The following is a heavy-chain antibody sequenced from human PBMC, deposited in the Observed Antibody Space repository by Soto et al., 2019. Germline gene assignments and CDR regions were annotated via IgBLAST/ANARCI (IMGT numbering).Heavy chain of an antibody. CDR1: CVSISSSYF. Sequence: SETLSLTCTVSCVSISSSYFWGWIRQPPGKGLEWIGSFKYSGSTYYNPSLKSRVTISVDTSKNQFSLNLNSVIAADTAVYYCARLIPVAGTVSDYWGQGTLVTVSS. CDR3: ARLIPVAGTVSDY. CDR2: FKYSGST. D-gene: IGHD6-19*01. V-gene: IGHV4-39*01. J-gene: IGHJ4*02.